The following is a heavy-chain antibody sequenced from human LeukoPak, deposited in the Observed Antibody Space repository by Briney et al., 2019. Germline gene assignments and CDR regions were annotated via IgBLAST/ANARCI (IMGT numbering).Heavy chain of an antibody. Sequence: SETLSLTCTVSSGSISSSHYYWGWIRQPPGKGLEWIGIIYYSGSTYCNPSLKSRVTISVDTSKNQFSLKVRSLTAADTAVYYCATAPRPWLGWFDYWGQGTLVTVSS. V-gene: IGHV4-39*07. CDR3: ATAPRPWLGWFDY. J-gene: IGHJ4*02. D-gene: IGHD6-19*01. CDR1: SGSISSSHYY. CDR2: IYYSGST.